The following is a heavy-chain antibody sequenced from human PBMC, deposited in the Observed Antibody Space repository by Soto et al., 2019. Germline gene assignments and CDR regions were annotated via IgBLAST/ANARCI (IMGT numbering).Heavy chain of an antibody. CDR3: ARDRGGGYCSSTSCERFFDY. CDR1: GGSISSGDYY. Sequence: SETLSLTCTVSGGSISSGDYYWSWIRQPPGKGLEWIGYIYYSGSTYYNPSLKSRVTISVDTSKNQFSLKLSSVTAADTAVYYCARDRGGGYCSSTSCERFFDYWGQGTLVTSPQ. CDR2: IYYSGST. V-gene: IGHV4-30-4*01. D-gene: IGHD2-2*01. J-gene: IGHJ4*02.